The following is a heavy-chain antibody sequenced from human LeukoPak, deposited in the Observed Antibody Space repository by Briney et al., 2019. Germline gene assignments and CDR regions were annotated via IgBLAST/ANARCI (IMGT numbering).Heavy chain of an antibody. D-gene: IGHD5-12*01. Sequence: GRSLRLSCAASGFTFDDYAMHWVRQAPGNGLEWVAGISWNSGSIGYADSVKGRFTISRDNAKNSLYLQMNSLRAEGTALYYCAKDTSRSGYDSFSDYWGQGTLVTVSS. CDR3: AKDTSRSGYDSFSDY. CDR2: ISWNSGSI. J-gene: IGHJ4*02. CDR1: GFTFDDYA. V-gene: IGHV3-9*01.